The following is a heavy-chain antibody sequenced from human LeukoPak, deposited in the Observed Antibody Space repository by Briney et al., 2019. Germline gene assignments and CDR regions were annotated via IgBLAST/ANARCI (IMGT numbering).Heavy chain of an antibody. V-gene: IGHV3-23*01. CDR3: AKKVGTGPGHNWIDP. J-gene: IGHJ5*02. Sequence: PGGSLRLSCAASGFNFGSYYMTWVRQAPGKGLEWVSVISDSGDNTYYADSVKGRFTVSRDNSRGTLYLQMNSLRAEDTALYYCAKKVGTGPGHNWIDPWGQGTLVTVSS. D-gene: IGHD2-8*02. CDR2: ISDSGDNT. CDR1: GFNFGSYY.